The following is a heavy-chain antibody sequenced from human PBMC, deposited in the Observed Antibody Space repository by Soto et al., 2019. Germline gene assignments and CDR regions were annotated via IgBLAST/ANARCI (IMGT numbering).Heavy chain of an antibody. CDR2: ISAYNGNT. D-gene: IGHD2-15*01. CDR3: ARCYCSVGSCYSCWHFDL. Sequence: QVQLVQSGCVVKKPGASVKVSCKASGYTFTNYGMSWVRQAPGHGLEWMGWISAYNGNTNHAQNFQGRVTMTTDTSTNTAYMELRSLRSDDTAVYYCARCYCSVGSCYSCWHFDLWGRGALVTVSS. V-gene: IGHV1-18*01. J-gene: IGHJ2*01. CDR1: GYTFTNYG.